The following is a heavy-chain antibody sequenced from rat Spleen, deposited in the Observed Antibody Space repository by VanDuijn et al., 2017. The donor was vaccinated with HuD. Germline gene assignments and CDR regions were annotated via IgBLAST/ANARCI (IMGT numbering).Heavy chain of an antibody. D-gene: IGHD1-1*01. J-gene: IGHJ2*01. V-gene: IGHV2-6*01. CDR1: GFSLSNYG. CDR3: TRDSPYYGGFDY. Sequence: QVQLRESGPGLVQPSLTLSLTCTVSGFSLSNYGVIWVRQPPGKGLEWIAAISSGGSTYYNSALKSRLSISRDISKSQVFLKMNSLQTEDTATYYCTRDSPYYGGFDYWGQGVLVTVSS. CDR2: ISSGGST.